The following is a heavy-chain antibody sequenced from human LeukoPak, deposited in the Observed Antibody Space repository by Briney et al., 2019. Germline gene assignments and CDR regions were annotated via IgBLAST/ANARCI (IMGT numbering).Heavy chain of an antibody. CDR1: GFTFSSYA. D-gene: IGHD3-3*01. Sequence: LRLSCAASGFTFSSYAMSWVRQAPGKCLEWIGYIYYSGSTYYNPSLKSRVTISVDTSKNQFSLKLSSVTAADTAVYYCARDRHYDFWSGYSDWGQGTLVTVST. CDR2: IYYSGST. V-gene: IGHV4-30-4*08. J-gene: IGHJ4*02. CDR3: ARDRHYDFWSGYSD.